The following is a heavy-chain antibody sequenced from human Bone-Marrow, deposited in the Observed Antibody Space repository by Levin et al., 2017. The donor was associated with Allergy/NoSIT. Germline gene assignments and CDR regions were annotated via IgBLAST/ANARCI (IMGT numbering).Heavy chain of an antibody. CDR2: INHSGST. V-gene: IGHV4-34*01. J-gene: IGHJ5*02. D-gene: IGHD1-1*01. CDR3: AKLYNWNDGGLDP. CDR1: GGSFSGYY. Sequence: SETLSLTCAVYGGSFSGYYWSWIRQPPGKGLEWIGEINHSGSTNYNPSLKSRVTISVDTSKNQFSLKLSSVTAADTAVYYCAKLYNWNDGGLDPWGQGTLVTVSS.